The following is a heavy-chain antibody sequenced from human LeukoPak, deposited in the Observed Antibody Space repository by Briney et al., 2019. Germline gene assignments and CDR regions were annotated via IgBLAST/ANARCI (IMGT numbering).Heavy chain of an antibody. CDR2: ISAYNGNT. J-gene: IGHJ6*03. Sequence: ASVKVSCKASGYTFTSYSISWVRQAPGQGLEWMGWISAYNGNTNYAQKLQGRVTMTTDTSTSTAYMELRSLRSDDTAVYYCARDAGMITFGGVIVRYYYYMDVWGKGTTVTVSS. D-gene: IGHD3-16*02. V-gene: IGHV1-18*01. CDR1: GYTFTSYS. CDR3: ARDAGMITFGGVIVRYYYYMDV.